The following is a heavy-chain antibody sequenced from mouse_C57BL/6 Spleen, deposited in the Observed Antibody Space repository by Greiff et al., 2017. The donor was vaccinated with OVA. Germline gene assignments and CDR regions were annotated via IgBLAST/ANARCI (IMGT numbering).Heavy chain of an antibody. CDR3: ATKGSKDYVDGMDY. V-gene: IGHV1-19*01. CDR1: GYTFTDYY. Sequence: EVQLQQSGPVLVKPGASVKMSCKASGYTFTDYYMNWVKQSHGKSLEWIGVINPYNGGTSYNQKFKGKATLTVDKSSSTAYMELNSLTSEDYACYYCATKGSKDYVDGMDYWGQGTSVTVSS. J-gene: IGHJ4*01. D-gene: IGHD1-1*02. CDR2: INPYNGGT.